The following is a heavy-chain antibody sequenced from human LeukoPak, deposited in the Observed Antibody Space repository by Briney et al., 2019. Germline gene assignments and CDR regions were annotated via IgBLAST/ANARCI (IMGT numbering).Heavy chain of an antibody. CDR3: AKDNYYETSAFVDN. V-gene: IGHV3-30*18. D-gene: IGHD3-22*01. J-gene: IGHJ4*02. CDR2: ISHDGSNK. CDR1: GFTFSNYG. Sequence: GGSLRLSCAASGFTFSNYGMHWVRQAPGKGLEWVAAISHDGSNKYYADSVKGRFTISRDNSKNTLYLQLNSLRAEDTAVYYCAKDNYYETSAFVDNWGQGTLVTVSS.